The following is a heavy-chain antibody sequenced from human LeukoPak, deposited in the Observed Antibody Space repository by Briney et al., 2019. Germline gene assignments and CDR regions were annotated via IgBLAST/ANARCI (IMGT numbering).Heavy chain of an antibody. J-gene: IGHJ4*02. CDR1: GGSFSGYY. Sequence: PSETLPLTCAVYGGSFSGYYWSWIRQPPGKGLEWIGEINHSGSTNYNPSLKSRVTISVDTSKNQFSLKLSSVTAADTAVYYCARVGCSSTSCYTVLDYWGQGTLVTVSS. CDR2: INHSGST. V-gene: IGHV4-34*01. CDR3: ARVGCSSTSCYTVLDY. D-gene: IGHD2-2*02.